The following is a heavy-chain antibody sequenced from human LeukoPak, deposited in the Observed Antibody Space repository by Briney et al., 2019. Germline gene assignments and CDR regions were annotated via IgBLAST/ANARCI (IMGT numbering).Heavy chain of an antibody. CDR2: IYSGGST. CDR1: GFIVSSNY. Sequence: GGSLRLSCAASGFIVSSNYMSWVRQAPGKGLEWVSVIYSGGSTYYADSVKGRFTISRDNSKNTLYLQMNSLRAEDTAVYYCAKSSYYDASGYYREYYFDYWGQGTLVTVSS. CDR3: AKSSYYDASGYYREYYFDY. J-gene: IGHJ4*02. D-gene: IGHD3-22*01. V-gene: IGHV3-53*01.